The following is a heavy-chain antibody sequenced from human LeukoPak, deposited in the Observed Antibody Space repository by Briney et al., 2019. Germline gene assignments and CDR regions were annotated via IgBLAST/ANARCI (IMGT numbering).Heavy chain of an antibody. V-gene: IGHV1-69*05. Sequence: ASVKVSCKASGGTFSSYAISWVRQAPGQGLEWMGRIIPIFGTANYAQKFQGRVTITTDESTSTAYMELSSLRSEDTAVYYCARVLRWYRLGPGDDAFDIWGQGTMVTVSS. J-gene: IGHJ3*02. CDR3: ARVLRWYRLGPGDDAFDI. CDR2: IIPIFGTA. CDR1: GGTFSSYA. D-gene: IGHD4-23*01.